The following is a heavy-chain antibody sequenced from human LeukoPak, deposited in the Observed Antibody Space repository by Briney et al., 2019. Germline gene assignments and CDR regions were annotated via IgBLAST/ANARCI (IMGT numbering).Heavy chain of an antibody. CDR1: GGSFSGYY. J-gene: IGHJ5*02. CDR2: INHSGST. D-gene: IGHD6-13*01. V-gene: IGHV4-34*01. CDR3: ARGPSSSWYRGWFDP. Sequence: SETLSLTCAVYGGSFSGYYWSWIRQPPGKGLEWIREINHSGSTNYNPSLKSRVTIPVDTSKNQFSLKLSSVTAADTAVYYCARGPSSSWYRGWFDPWGQGTLVTVSS.